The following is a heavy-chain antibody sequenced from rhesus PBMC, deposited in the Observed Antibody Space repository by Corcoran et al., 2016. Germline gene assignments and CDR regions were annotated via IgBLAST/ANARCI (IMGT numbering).Heavy chain of an antibody. Sequence: QVQLQASGPGLVQPSETLSLTCAVSGGPFSSSWWSWLRQPPGKGLEWIGEINGNSGRTNYNPSLKSRVIISKDASKNQFSLKLSSVTAADTAVYYCARSPDSYSTNYWGQGVLVTVSS. V-gene: IGHV4-80*01. CDR2: INGNSGRT. J-gene: IGHJ4*01. D-gene: IGHD5-12*01. CDR1: GGPFSSSW. CDR3: ARSPDSYSTNY.